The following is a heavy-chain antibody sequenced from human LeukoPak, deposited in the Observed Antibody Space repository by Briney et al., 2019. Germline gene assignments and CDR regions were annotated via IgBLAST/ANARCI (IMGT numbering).Heavy chain of an antibody. V-gene: IGHV3-21*01. CDR3: ARSAATERFDY. D-gene: IGHD6-25*01. J-gene: IGHJ4*02. Sequence: PGGSLRLSCAASGFTFSSYSMNWVRQAPGKGLEWVSSISSSSYIYYADSVKGRFTISRDNAKNSLYLQMNSLRAEDTAVYYCARSAATERFDYWGQGTLVTVSS. CDR2: ISSSSYI. CDR1: GFTFSSYS.